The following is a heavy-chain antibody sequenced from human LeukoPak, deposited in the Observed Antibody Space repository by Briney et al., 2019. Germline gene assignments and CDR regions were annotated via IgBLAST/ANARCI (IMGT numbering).Heavy chain of an antibody. Sequence: SETLSLTCAVYGGSFSGYYWGWIRQPPGKGLEWIGSIYHSGSTYYNPSLKSRVTISVDTSKNQFSLKLSSVTAADTAVYYCARAAGYDFWSGYRPYYYYYMDVWGKGTTVTVSS. V-gene: IGHV4-38-2*01. D-gene: IGHD3-3*01. CDR3: ARAAGYDFWSGYRPYYYYYMDV. CDR1: GGSFSGYY. CDR2: IYHSGST. J-gene: IGHJ6*03.